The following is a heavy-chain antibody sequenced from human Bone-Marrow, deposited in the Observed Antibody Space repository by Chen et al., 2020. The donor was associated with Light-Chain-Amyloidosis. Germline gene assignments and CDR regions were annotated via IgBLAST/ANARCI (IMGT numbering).Heavy chain of an antibody. V-gene: IGHV3-30-3*01. CDR2: LSYDGNSK. Sequence: VKLVESGGGGVQPGRSRRLSCAASGFTFSTYGKHWVRQTPGKGLEWVAVLSYDGNSKYYADSVKGRFTISRDSSKNTLYLQMNSLRAEDTAVYYCARVSFERGGPARPPGDSWGQGTLVTVSS. D-gene: IGHD6-6*01. CDR1: GFTFSTYG. J-gene: IGHJ4*02. CDR3: ARVSFERGGPARPPGDS.